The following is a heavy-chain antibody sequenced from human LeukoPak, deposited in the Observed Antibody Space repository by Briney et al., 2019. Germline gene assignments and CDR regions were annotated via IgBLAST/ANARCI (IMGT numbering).Heavy chain of an antibody. CDR1: GFTFSSYW. Sequence: GGSLRLSCAASGFTFSSYWMHWVRQAPGKGLVWVSRIKSDGSTRYADSVKGRFTISRDNAKNTVSLQMNSLRAEDTGVYYCARAPSEIGGYYPEYFRHWGQGTLATVSP. CDR3: ARAPSEIGGYYPEYFRH. CDR2: IKSDGST. V-gene: IGHV3-74*01. D-gene: IGHD3-22*01. J-gene: IGHJ1*01.